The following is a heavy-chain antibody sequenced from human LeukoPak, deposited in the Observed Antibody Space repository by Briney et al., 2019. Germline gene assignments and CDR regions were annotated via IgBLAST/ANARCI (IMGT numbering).Heavy chain of an antibody. J-gene: IGHJ4*02. D-gene: IGHD1-26*01. V-gene: IGHV4-39*07. CDR2: IIYSGNT. CDR1: GGSISSTSYY. Sequence: PSETLSLTCTASGGSISSTSYYWGWIRRPPGRGLEWIGGIIYSGNTKYNPSLKSRVTISVDTTKNQFSLKLTSVTAADTAIYYCSRESGAFCPFGYWGQGTLVIVPP. CDR3: SRESGAFCPFGY.